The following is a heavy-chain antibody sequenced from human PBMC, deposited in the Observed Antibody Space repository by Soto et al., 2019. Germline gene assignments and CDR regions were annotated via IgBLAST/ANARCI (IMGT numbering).Heavy chain of an antibody. CDR3: GEDRRCANGYMLGFDY. Sequence: QVQLVESGGGVVQPGRSLRLSCAASGFTFSSYAMHWVRQAPGKVLEWLAVISFDGSNKYYADSVKDRFTISRDNSKNTRYEQMSSLRTEDMAVYYCGEDRRCANGYMLGFDYWRQGTLVTVSS. V-gene: IGHV3-30-3*01. CDR2: ISFDGSNK. D-gene: IGHD5-12*01. J-gene: IGHJ4*02. CDR1: GFTFSSYA.